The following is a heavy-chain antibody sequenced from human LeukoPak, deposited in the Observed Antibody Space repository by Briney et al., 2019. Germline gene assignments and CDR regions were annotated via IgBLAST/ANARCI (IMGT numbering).Heavy chain of an antibody. V-gene: IGHV3-43*02. CDR3: AKERPGDYGVSHLDY. J-gene: IGHJ4*02. CDR2: ISGDGGST. D-gene: IGHD4-17*01. CDR1: GFTFDDYA. Sequence: AGGSLRLSCAASGFTFDDYAMHWVRQAPGKGLEWVSLISGDGGSTYYADSVKGRFTISRDNSKNSLYLQMNSLRTEDTALYYCAKERPGDYGVSHLDYWGQGTLVTVSS.